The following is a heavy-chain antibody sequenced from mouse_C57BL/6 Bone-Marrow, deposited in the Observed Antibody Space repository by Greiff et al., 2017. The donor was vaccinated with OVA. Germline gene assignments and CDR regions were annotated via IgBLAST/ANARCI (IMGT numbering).Heavy chain of an antibody. D-gene: IGHD2-12*01. CDR3: SRGCYDDGWYFDV. Sequence: EVQLVESGGGLVKPGGSLKLSCAASGFTFSDYGMHWVRQAPEKGLEWVAYISSGSSTIYYADTEKGRFTISRDNANNTLFLQMTSLRSEDAAMYYCSRGCYDDGWYFDVGCTGTTVTVSS. J-gene: IGHJ1*03. V-gene: IGHV5-17*01. CDR2: ISSGSSTI. CDR1: GFTFSDYG.